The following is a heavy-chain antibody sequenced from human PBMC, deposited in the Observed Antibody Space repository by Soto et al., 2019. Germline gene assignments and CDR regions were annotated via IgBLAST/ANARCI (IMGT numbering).Heavy chain of an antibody. Sequence: SVKVSCKASGGTFSSYAISWVRQAPGQGLEWMGRIIPILGIANYAQKFQGRVTITADKSTSTAYMELSSLRSEDTAVYYCARGHVDTAMVANWFDPWGQGTLVTVSS. CDR3: ARGHVDTAMVANWFDP. D-gene: IGHD5-18*01. CDR2: IIPILGIA. V-gene: IGHV1-69*04. CDR1: GGTFSSYA. J-gene: IGHJ5*02.